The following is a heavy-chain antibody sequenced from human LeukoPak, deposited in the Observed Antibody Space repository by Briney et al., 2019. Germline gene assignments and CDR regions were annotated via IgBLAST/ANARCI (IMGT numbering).Heavy chain of an antibody. D-gene: IGHD5-24*01. Sequence: GGSLRLSCAASGFIFSSFSISWVRQAPGKGLEWVSYIDGPASNIYYADSVKGRFTISGDNDKYSVHLQMSSLRAEDTGVYYCTTYGRNGYRGYFWGQGALVTVSS. CDR3: TTYGRNGYRGYF. CDR1: GFIFSSFS. CDR2: IDGPASNI. V-gene: IGHV3-48*03. J-gene: IGHJ4*02.